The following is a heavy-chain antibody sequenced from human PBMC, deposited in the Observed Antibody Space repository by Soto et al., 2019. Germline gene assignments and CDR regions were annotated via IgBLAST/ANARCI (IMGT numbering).Heavy chain of an antibody. CDR1: GFTFDDYA. CDR2: ISWNSDLI. CDR3: VKDTYIMVGATHFDF. V-gene: IGHV3-9*01. J-gene: IGHJ4*02. Sequence: EVQLVESGGGLVQPGRSLRLSCAASGFTFDDYAMHWVRQAPGKGLEWVSGISWNSDLIGYADSVKGRFTISRDNAKNSLHLQMNSLTTEDTALYYCVKDTYIMVGATHFDFWGKGTLVTVSS. D-gene: IGHD1-26*01.